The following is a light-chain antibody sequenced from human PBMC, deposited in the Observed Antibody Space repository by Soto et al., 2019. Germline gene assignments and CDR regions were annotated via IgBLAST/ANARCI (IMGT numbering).Light chain of an antibody. CDR3: QQYGSSPIT. J-gene: IGKJ5*01. V-gene: IGKV3-20*01. CDR1: QSVSGDY. CDR2: SAS. Sequence: VLTSSPGTLSLSPGEISTLSCSASQSVSGDYLAWYQQKPGQAPRLLIYSASLKPAGIPDRFSGSGSGTDFTLTISRLEPEDFAVYYCQQYGSSPITFGQGTRLENK.